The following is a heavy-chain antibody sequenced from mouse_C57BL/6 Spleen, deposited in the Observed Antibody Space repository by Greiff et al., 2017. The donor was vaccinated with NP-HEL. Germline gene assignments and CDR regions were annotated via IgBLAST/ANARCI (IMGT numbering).Heavy chain of an antibody. CDR1: GCTFTGYW. V-gene: IGHV1-9*01. CDR2: ILPGSGST. J-gene: IGHJ4*01. Sequence: QVQLQQSGAELMKPGASVKLSCKATGCTFTGYWIEWVKQRPGHGLEWIGEILPGSGSTNYNEKFKGKATFTADPSSNTAHMQLSSLTTEDSAIYYCASSSGYHYAMDYWGQGTSVTVSS. CDR3: ASSSGYHYAMDY. D-gene: IGHD3-2*02.